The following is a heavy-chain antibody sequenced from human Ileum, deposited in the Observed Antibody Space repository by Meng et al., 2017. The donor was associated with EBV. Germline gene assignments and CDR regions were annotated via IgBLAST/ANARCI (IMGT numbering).Heavy chain of an antibody. CDR2: TYYRSKWYN. CDR3: ARDSSSSAYSPFDY. CDR1: GDSVSSTSAA. V-gene: IGHV6-1*01. D-gene: IGHD3-22*01. Sequence: QLQPSGPGLVNPSPPLPLTCASAGDSVSSTSAAWNWIRQSPSRGLEWLGRTYYRSKWYNDYAVSVKSRITINPDTSKNQFSLQPNSVTPEDTAVYYCARDSSSSAYSPFDYWGQGTLVTVSS. J-gene: IGHJ4*02.